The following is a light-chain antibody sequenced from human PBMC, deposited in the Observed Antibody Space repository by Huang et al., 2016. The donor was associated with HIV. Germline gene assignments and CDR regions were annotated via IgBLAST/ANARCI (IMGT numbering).Light chain of an antibody. V-gene: IGKV3-20*01. CDR3: QQFGSSPPYS. CDR2: GAS. J-gene: IGKJ2*03. CDR1: QSVTRNY. Sequence: EIVLTQSPDTLSLSPGERATVSCRASQSVTRNYLAWYLQRPGQAPKLLIYGASTRATGIPDRFRGSGSGTDFTLTISRLAPEDFAVYYCQQFGSSPPYSFGQGTKLEIK.